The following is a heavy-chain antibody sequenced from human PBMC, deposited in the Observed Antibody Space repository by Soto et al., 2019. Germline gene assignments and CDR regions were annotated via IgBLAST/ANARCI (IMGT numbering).Heavy chain of an antibody. V-gene: IGHV3-30-3*01. J-gene: IGHJ6*02. CDR1: GFTFSSYA. CDR3: ARDRDSPRFGELRPICDGMDV. D-gene: IGHD3-10*01. CDR2: ISYDGSNK. Sequence: HPGGSLRLSCAASGFTFSSYAMHWVRQAPGKGLEWVAVISYDGSNKYYADSVKGRFTISRDNSKNTLYLQMNSLRAEDTAVYYCARDRDSPRFGELRPICDGMDVCGQGPTVTVSS.